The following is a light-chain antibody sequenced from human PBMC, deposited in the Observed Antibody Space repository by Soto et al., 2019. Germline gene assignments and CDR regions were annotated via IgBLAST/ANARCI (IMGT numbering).Light chain of an antibody. J-gene: IGLJ1*01. CDR3: CSYAGSSTFPYV. CDR2: EGS. Sequence: QSALTQPRSVSGSPGQSVTISCTGTSSDVGGYNLVSWYQQHPGKAPKLMIYEGSKRPSGVSNRFSGSKSGNTASLTISGLQAEDEADYYCCSYAGSSTFPYVFGTGTKVTVL. CDR1: SSDVGGYNL. V-gene: IGLV2-23*03.